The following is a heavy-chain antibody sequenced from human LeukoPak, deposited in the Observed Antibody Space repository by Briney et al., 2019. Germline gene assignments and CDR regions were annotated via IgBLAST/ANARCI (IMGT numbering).Heavy chain of an antibody. D-gene: IGHD6-13*01. V-gene: IGHV3-23*01. CDR1: GFTFSSYA. CDR3: AREDSSSWVFDY. J-gene: IGHJ4*02. CDR2: VSGSGGST. Sequence: GGSLRLSCAASGFTFSSYAMGWVRQAPGKGLEWVSTVSGSGGSTYYADSVKGRFTISRDNSKNTLYLQMNSLRAEDTAVYYCAREDSSSWVFDYWGQGTLVTVSS.